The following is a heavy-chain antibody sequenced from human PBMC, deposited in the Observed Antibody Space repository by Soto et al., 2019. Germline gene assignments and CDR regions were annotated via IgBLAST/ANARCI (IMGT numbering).Heavy chain of an antibody. D-gene: IGHD4-17*01. CDR2: INPNSGRT. CDR3: ARESGGTTATLDYYYFYMDV. J-gene: IGHJ6*03. CDR1: GYAFSQFY. V-gene: IGHV1-2*04. Sequence: QVQLVQSGAEVKKPGASVKVSCKASGYAFSQFYIHWMRQAPGQGLEWMGWINPNSGRTKFAQKFQGWVTMTRDTSIKTVYVELSGLKSDATAVYHCARESGGTTATLDYYYFYMDVWGKGTTVTVSS.